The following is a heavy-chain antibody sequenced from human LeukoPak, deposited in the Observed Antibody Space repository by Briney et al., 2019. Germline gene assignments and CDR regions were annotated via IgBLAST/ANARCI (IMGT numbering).Heavy chain of an antibody. V-gene: IGHV4-39*01. Sequence: SETLSLTCTVSGGSISSSSYYWGWIRQPPGKGLEWIGSIYYSGSAYHNPSLKSRVTISVDTSKNQFSLKLSSVTAADTAVYYCASEPYSNYDYYYYMDVWGKGTTVTVSS. CDR2: IYYSGSA. CDR1: GGSISSSSYY. D-gene: IGHD4-11*01. CDR3: ASEPYSNYDYYYYMDV. J-gene: IGHJ6*03.